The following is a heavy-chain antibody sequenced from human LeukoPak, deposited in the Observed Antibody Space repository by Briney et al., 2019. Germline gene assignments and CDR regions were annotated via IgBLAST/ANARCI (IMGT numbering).Heavy chain of an antibody. V-gene: IGHV3-23*01. D-gene: IGHD3-3*01. CDR1: GYTFHNDA. CDR3: ATDRGPYIGMANNWFDP. Sequence: PGGSLRLSCVASGYTFHNDAMNWVRQAPGKGLEWVSGISGSGSSTHHADSVKGRFTISRDNSKNTIYLEINSLGGEDTAVYYCATDRGPYIGMANNWFDPWGQGTLVIVSS. CDR2: ISGSGSST. J-gene: IGHJ5*02.